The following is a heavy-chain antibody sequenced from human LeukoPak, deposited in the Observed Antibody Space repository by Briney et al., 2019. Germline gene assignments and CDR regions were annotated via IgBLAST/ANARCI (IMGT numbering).Heavy chain of an antibody. J-gene: IGHJ5*02. CDR2: INPNSGNT. D-gene: IGHD2-2*01. Sequence: ASVKVSCKASGYTFTGYYMHWVRQAPGQGLEWMGWINPNSGNTGYAQKFQGRVTMTRNTSISTAYMELSSLRSEDTAVYYCARVGGYCSSTSCYLWFDPWGQGTLVTVSS. CDR3: ARVGGYCSSTSCYLWFDP. CDR1: GYTFTGYY. V-gene: IGHV1-8*02.